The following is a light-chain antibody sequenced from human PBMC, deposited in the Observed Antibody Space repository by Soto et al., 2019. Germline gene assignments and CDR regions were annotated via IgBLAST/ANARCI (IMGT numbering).Light chain of an antibody. Sequence: DIVMTQSPDSLTVSLGERATINCKSSQNILYTSDNKNFLAWYRQKPGQPPELLLSWASTRESGVPDRLSGSGSGTDFTLTISSLQAEDVAVYYCQQYYATPWTFGQGTKVEIK. CDR1: QNILYTSDNKNF. V-gene: IGKV4-1*01. CDR2: WAS. CDR3: QQYYATPWT. J-gene: IGKJ1*01.